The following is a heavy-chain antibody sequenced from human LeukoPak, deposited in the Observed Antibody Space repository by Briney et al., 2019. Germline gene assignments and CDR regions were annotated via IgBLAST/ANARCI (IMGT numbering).Heavy chain of an antibody. CDR2: MNPNSGNT. CDR1: GYTFTSYD. CDR3: ARGIRARPGAYYFDY. Sequence: ASVKVCCKASGYTFTSYDINWVRQATGQGIEWMGWMNPNSGNTGYAQQFQGRVTMTRNTSISTAYMELSSLRSEDTDVYYCARGIRARPGAYYFDYWGQGTLVTVSS. V-gene: IGHV1-8*01. D-gene: IGHD6-6*01. J-gene: IGHJ4*02.